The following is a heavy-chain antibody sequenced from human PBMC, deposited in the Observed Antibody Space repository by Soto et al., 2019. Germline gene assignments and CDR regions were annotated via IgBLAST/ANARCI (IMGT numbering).Heavy chain of an antibody. CDR2: IIPTFGTA. CDR1: GGTFSSYA. V-gene: IGHV1-69*01. Sequence: QVQLVQSGAEVKKPGSSVKVSCKASGGTFSSYAISWVRQAPGQGLEWMGGIIPTFGTANYAQKFQGRVTITADESTSTAYMELSSLRSEDTAVYYCASVPPGDVCCQYGIDVWGQGTTVTVSS. D-gene: IGHD2-8*02. J-gene: IGHJ6*02. CDR3: ASVPPGDVCCQYGIDV.